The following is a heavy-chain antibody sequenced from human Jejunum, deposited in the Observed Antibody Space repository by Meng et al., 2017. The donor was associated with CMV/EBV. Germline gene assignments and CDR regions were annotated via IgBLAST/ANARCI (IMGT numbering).Heavy chain of an antibody. Sequence: GSGYSFTTYWISWVRQMPGKGLEWMGIIYPGDSDTRYSPSFQGQVTISADKSISTAYLQWISLKASDTAMYYCARADIRGDAFDIWGQGTMVTVSS. CDR2: IYPGDSDT. V-gene: IGHV5-51*01. CDR3: ARADIRGDAFDI. CDR1: GYSFTTYW. J-gene: IGHJ3*02. D-gene: IGHD2-15*01.